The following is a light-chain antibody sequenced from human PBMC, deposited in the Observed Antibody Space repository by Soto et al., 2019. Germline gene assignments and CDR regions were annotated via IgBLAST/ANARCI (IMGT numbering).Light chain of an antibody. CDR2: AAS. CDR3: QQSYSSCLT. Sequence: DVQLAQSPSSLSASVGDRVTITCRARQGINNYLNWYQQKPGRAPKLLVYAASTLEDGVPSRFSGSGSGTDFTLTISPLQPEDFAVYYCQQSYSSCLTFGGGTRVEI. CDR1: QGINNY. V-gene: IGKV1-39*01. J-gene: IGKJ4*01.